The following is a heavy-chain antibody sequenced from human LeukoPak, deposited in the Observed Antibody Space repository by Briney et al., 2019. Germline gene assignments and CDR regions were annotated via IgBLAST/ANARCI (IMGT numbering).Heavy chain of an antibody. Sequence: GGSLRLSCLGSGFTFSDHWMSWVRQAPGKGPEWVANVKEDASETFYVDSAKGRFTISRDNAKNSLYLQMRSLRGEDTAVYYCVRDGRSFDYWGQGTLVTVSS. CDR2: VKEDASET. J-gene: IGHJ4*02. CDR3: VRDGRSFDY. V-gene: IGHV3-7*01. CDR1: GFTFSDHW.